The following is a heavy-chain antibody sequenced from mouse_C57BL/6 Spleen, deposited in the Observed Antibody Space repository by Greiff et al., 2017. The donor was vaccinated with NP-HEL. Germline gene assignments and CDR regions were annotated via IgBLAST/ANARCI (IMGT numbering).Heavy chain of an antibody. CDR3: ARDYDYEDWFAY. CDR1: GFNIKDYY. CDR2: IDPEDGET. D-gene: IGHD2-4*01. J-gene: IGHJ3*01. V-gene: IGHV14-2*01. Sequence: EVKVEESGAELVKPGASVKLSCTASGFNIKDYYMHWVKQRTEQGLEWIGRIDPEDGETKYAPKFQGKATITADTSSNTAYLQLSSLTSEDTAVYYCARDYDYEDWFAYWGQGTLVTVSA.